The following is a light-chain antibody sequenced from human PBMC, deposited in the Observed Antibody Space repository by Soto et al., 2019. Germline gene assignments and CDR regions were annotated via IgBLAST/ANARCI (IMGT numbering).Light chain of an antibody. CDR3: GTWDSSLSVLYV. CDR2: DNN. J-gene: IGLJ1*01. Sequence: PGQKVTISCSGSSSNIGNNYVSWYQQLPGTAPKLLIYDNNKRPSGIPDRFSGSKSGTSATLGITGLQTGDEADYYCGTWDSSLSVLYVFGTGTKVTVL. V-gene: IGLV1-51*01. CDR1: SSNIGNNY.